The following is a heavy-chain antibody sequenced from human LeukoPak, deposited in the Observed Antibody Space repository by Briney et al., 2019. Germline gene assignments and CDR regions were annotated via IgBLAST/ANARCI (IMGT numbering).Heavy chain of an antibody. CDR1: GGSFSGYY. CDR2: INHSGST. J-gene: IGHJ6*02. V-gene: IGHV4-34*01. Sequence: SETLSLTCAVYGGSFSGYYWSWIRQPPGKGLEWIGEINHSGSTNYNPSLKSRVTISVDTSKNHFSLKLSSVTAADTAVYYCARIPHRGIYCSSTSCYRDPYYYGMDVWGQGTTVTVSS. D-gene: IGHD2-2*02. CDR3: ARIPHRGIYCSSTSCYRDPYYYGMDV.